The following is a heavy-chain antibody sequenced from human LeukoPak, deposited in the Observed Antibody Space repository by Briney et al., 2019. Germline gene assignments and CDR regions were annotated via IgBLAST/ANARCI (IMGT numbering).Heavy chain of an antibody. CDR3: VRGPYGASISKWFDP. CDR2: IYYSGDT. Sequence: PSETLSLTCAVSRDSISGYSWSWIRQSPGGGLEWIGYIYYSGDTAYNPSLRSRVTMSVDTSKNQFFLQLRSMTTADTAVYYCVRGPYGASISKWFDPWGQGTQVIVSP. V-gene: IGHV4-59*01. J-gene: IGHJ5*02. D-gene: IGHD4/OR15-4a*01. CDR1: RDSISGYS.